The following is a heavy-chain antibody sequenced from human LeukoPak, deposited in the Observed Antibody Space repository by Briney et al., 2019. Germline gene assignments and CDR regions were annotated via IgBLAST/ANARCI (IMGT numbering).Heavy chain of an antibody. D-gene: IGHD3-10*01. CDR3: ARDLGPTLLWFGVFWL. J-gene: IGHJ4*02. Sequence: SQTLSITCTVSGGSISSGGYYWSWIRQHPGKGLEWIGYIYYSGSTYYNPSLKSRVTISVDTSKNQFSLKLSSVTAADTAVYYCARDLGPTLLWFGVFWLWGQGTLVTVSS. V-gene: IGHV4-31*03. CDR1: GGSISSGGYY. CDR2: IYYSGST.